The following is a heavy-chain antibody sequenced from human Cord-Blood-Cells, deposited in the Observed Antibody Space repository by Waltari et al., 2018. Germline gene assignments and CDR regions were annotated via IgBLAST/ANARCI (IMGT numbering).Heavy chain of an antibody. Sequence: QVQLVQSGAEVKKPGYSVKVSCKASGGTFSSYDISWVRQAPGQGLEGMGGISPIFGTANDEQKFQGRVTITADESTSTAYMELSSLRSEDTAMYYCARVTGDLTQAFDIWGQGTMVTVSS. CDR2: ISPIFGTA. CDR1: GGTFSSYD. CDR3: ARVTGDLTQAFDI. J-gene: IGHJ3*02. V-gene: IGHV1-69*01. D-gene: IGHD7-27*01.